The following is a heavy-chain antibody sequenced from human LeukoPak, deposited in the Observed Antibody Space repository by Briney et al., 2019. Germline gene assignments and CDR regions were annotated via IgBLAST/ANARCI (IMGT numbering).Heavy chain of an antibody. V-gene: IGHV3-9*01. D-gene: IGHD3-22*01. Sequence: PGRSLRLSCAASGFTFDDYAMHWVRQAPGKGLEWVSGISWNSGSIGYADSVKGRFTISRDNAKNSLYLQMNSLRAEDTALYYCAKDIGDDSSIGFDYWGQGTLVTVSS. CDR2: ISWNSGSI. CDR3: AKDIGDDSSIGFDY. J-gene: IGHJ4*02. CDR1: GFTFDDYA.